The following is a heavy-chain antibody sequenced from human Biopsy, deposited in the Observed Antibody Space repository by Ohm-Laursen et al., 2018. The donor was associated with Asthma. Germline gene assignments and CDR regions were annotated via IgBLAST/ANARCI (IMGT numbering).Heavy chain of an antibody. CDR2: INYSGST. V-gene: IGHV4-31*03. J-gene: IGHJ5*01. CDR3: ARDLSGYCTSSACYGFDY. CDR1: GGSLSSGPYY. D-gene: IGHD2-8*01. Sequence: PSDTLSLTCTVSGGSLSSGPYYWSWVRQHPGKGLEWIGYINYSGSTFYSPSLESRVTVSVDTSKNQFSLKLSSVTAADTAVYYCARDLSGYCTSSACYGFDYWGLGLQVSVSS.